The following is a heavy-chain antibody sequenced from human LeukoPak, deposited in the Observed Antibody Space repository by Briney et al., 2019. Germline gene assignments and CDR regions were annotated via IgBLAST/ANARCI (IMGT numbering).Heavy chain of an antibody. CDR1: GYTFTSYG. J-gene: IGHJ4*02. D-gene: IGHD3-22*01. CDR2: ISAYNGNT. CDR3: ARVPEDVYYDSSGYYFDY. V-gene: IGHV1-18*01. Sequence: GASVKVSCKASGYTFTSYGISWVRQAPGQGLKWMGWISAYNGNTNYAQKLQGRVTMTTDTSTSTAYMELRSLRSDDTAVYYCARVPEDVYYDSSGYYFDYWGQGTLVTVSS.